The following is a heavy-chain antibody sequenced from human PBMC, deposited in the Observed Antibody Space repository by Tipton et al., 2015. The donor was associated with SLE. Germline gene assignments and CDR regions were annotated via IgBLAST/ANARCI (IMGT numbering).Heavy chain of an antibody. V-gene: IGHV5-51*03. D-gene: IGHD6-13*01. J-gene: IGHJ4*02. Sequence: QLVQSGAEVKKAGESLMISCKASGYIFTTYWIGWERQMPGKGLEYMGIIYPGNSDTTYGPSYQGQVTISADKSINAAYLQWDSLKASDTAMYYCARLSSSWFYWGQGTLVTVSS. CDR3: ARLSSSWFY. CDR1: GYIFTTYW. CDR2: IYPGNSDT.